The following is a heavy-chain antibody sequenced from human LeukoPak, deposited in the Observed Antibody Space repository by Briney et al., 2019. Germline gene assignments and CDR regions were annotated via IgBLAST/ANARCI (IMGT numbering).Heavy chain of an antibody. V-gene: IGHV1-46*01. J-gene: IGHJ4*02. Sequence: GASVKVSCNASGYPFTSYYIHWVRQAPGQGLEWVGIINIPSGGSTSYGQKFQGRVTMTRDTSTSTVYMELSSLRSEDTAVYYCTRELGGSYNDYWGQGTLVTVSS. CDR2: INIPSGGST. CDR1: GYPFTSYY. D-gene: IGHD3-16*01. CDR3: TRELGGSYNDY.